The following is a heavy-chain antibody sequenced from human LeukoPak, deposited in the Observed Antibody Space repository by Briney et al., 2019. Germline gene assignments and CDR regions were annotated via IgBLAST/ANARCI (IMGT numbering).Heavy chain of an antibody. D-gene: IGHD1-1*01. V-gene: IGHV3-30*02. CDR1: GFTFSSYG. J-gene: IGHJ4*02. Sequence: GGSLRLSCAASGFTFSSYGMHWVRQAPGKGLEWVAFIRHDGSNKYYADSVKGRFTISRDNSKNTLYLQMNSLRAEDTAVYYCAKATGTLGNWGQGTLVTVSA. CDR2: IRHDGSNK. CDR3: AKATGTLGN.